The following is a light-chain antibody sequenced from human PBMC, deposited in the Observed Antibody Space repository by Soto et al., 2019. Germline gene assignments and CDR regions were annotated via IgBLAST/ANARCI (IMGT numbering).Light chain of an antibody. J-gene: IGKJ3*01. CDR1: QGINNY. V-gene: IGKV1-27*01. CDR3: QNYDSDPFT. Sequence: DIQMTQSPSSLSASVGDRVTVTCRASQGINNYLAWYQQKPGRVPKLLVYAASTLQSGVPSRFSASGSGTDFTLSISSLQPEDVAAYYCQNYDSDPFTFGPGTNVDLK. CDR2: AAS.